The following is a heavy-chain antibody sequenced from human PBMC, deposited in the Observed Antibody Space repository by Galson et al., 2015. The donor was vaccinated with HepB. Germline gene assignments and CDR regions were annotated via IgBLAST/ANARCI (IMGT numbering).Heavy chain of an antibody. Sequence: SLRLSCAASGFTVSSSYMSWIRQAPGKGPEWVSVIYRDGRTFYADSVEGRFTISRDNSRNTLYFQVNSLRVEDTAVYYCAIGRRSDSNGYYADWGQGTLVTVSS. V-gene: IGHV3-66*01. D-gene: IGHD3-22*01. J-gene: IGHJ4*02. CDR1: GFTVSSSY. CDR3: AIGRRSDSNGYYAD. CDR2: IYRDGRT.